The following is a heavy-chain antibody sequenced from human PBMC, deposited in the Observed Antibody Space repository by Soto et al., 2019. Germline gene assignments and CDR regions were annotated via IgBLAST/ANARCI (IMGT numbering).Heavy chain of an antibody. D-gene: IGHD2-15*01. V-gene: IGHV3-23*01. CDR3: AKVIVVVVAQGGDDAFDI. CDR2: ISGSGGST. Sequence: GGSLRLSCAASGFTFSSYAMSWVRQAPGKGLEWVSAISGSGGSTYYADSVKGRFTISRDNSKNTLYLQMNSLRAEDTAVYYCAKVIVVVVAQGGDDAFDIWGKGKMVTVSS. J-gene: IGHJ3*02. CDR1: GFTFSSYA.